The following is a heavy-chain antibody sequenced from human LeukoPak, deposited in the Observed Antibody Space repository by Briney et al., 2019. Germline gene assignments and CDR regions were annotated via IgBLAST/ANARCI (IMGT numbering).Heavy chain of an antibody. CDR1: GGSISSSSYY. CDR3: ARGRGVPAANENDY. Sequence: SETLSLTCTVSGGSISSSSYYWGWIRQPPGKGLERIGSIYYSGSTYYNPSLKSRVTISVDTSKNQFSLKLSSVTAADTAVYYCARGRGVPAANENDYWGQGTLVTVSS. J-gene: IGHJ4*02. V-gene: IGHV4-39*01. D-gene: IGHD2-2*01. CDR2: IYYSGST.